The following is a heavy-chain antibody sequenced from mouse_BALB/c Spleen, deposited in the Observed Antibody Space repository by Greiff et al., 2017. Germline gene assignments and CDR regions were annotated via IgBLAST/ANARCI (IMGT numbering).Heavy chain of an antibody. J-gene: IGHJ4*01. V-gene: IGHV5-4*02. D-gene: IGHD1-1*01. CDR1: GFTFSDYY. Sequence: EVKLVESGGGLVKPGGSLKLSCAASGFTFSDYYMYWVRQTPEKRLEWVATISDGGSYTYYPDSVKGRFTISRDNAKNNLYLQMSSLKSEDTAMYYCARDRSSYEAMDYWGQGTSVTVSS. CDR2: ISDGGSYT. CDR3: ARDRSSYEAMDY.